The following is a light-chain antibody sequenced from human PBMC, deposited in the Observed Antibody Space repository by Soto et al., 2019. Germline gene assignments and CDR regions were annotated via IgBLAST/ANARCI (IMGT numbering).Light chain of an antibody. CDR1: QTISITS. J-gene: IGKJ1*01. V-gene: IGKV3-20*01. Sequence: IVLTQSPGALSLSPGERATLSCRASQTISITSLAWYQHQPGQAPRLLISGASSRATGIPDRFSGSGSGTDFSLTISSLEPEDFAVYYCHYGNSPPWTFGQGTKVEIK. CDR3: HYGNSPPWT. CDR2: GAS.